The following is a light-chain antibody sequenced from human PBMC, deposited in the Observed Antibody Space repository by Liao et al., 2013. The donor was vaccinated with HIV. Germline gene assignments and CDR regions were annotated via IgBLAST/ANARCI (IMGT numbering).Light chain of an antibody. CDR1: NIGSKN. CDR3: QVWDSSSDPNWV. CDR2: YDS. Sequence: GSVAPGKTATITCGGNNIGSKNVHWYQQKAGQAPVLVIYYDSDRPSGIPERVSGSNSGNTATLTISRVEAGDEADYYCQVWDSSSDPNWVFGGGTKLTVL. J-gene: IGLJ3*02. V-gene: IGLV3-21*04.